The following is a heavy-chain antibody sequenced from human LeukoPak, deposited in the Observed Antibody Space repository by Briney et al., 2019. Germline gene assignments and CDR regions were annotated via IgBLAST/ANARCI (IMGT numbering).Heavy chain of an antibody. CDR3: VTGHYDSRMYFDL. CDR1: GLTFNTYW. Sequence: GGSLRLSCGASGLTFNTYWIHWVRQAPGRGLVWVSQVKFDGSLASYADSVKGRFTISRDNTKNTLYLQMNSLGTEDTAVYYCVTGHYDSRMYFDLWGRGTLVIVSS. J-gene: IGHJ2*01. CDR2: VKFDGSLA. V-gene: IGHV3-74*01. D-gene: IGHD3-16*01.